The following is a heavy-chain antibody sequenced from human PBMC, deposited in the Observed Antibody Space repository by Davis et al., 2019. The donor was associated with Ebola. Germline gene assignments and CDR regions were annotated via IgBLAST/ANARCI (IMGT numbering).Heavy chain of an antibody. Sequence: GRSLRPSCTASGFTLGDYAMNWVRQAPGKGREWVGFIRSKAYGGTTKYAASVKGRFTISRNDSKSFAYLQMHSLKTEDTAVYYCTRDLKQPPPSHYYGVDVWCQGTTVAVSS. J-gene: IGHJ6*02. D-gene: IGHD6-13*01. CDR3: TRDLKQPPPSHYYGVDV. CDR2: IRSKAYGGTT. CDR1: GFTLGDYA. V-gene: IGHV3-49*04.